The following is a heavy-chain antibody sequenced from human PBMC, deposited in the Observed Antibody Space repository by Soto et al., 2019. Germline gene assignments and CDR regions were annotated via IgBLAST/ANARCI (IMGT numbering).Heavy chain of an antibody. J-gene: IGHJ6*02. D-gene: IGHD2-15*01. Sequence: ASVKVSCKASGFTFTSSAVQWVRQARGQRLEWIGWMVVGSGNTNYAQKFQERVTITRDMSTSTAYMELSSLGSEDTAVYYCAAASCSGGSCYRLHYYGMDVWGQGTTVTVSS. CDR3: AAASCSGGSCYRLHYYGMDV. CDR2: MVVGSGNT. CDR1: GFTFTSSA. V-gene: IGHV1-58*01.